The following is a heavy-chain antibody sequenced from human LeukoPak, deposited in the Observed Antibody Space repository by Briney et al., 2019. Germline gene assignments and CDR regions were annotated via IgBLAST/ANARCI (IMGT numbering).Heavy chain of an antibody. CDR2: IYTSGST. V-gene: IGHV4-61*02. J-gene: IGHJ5*02. CDR3: ARDIVVPAALTLYNWFDP. D-gene: IGHD2-2*01. Sequence: SETLSLTCTVSGGSISSGSYYWSWIRQPAGKGLEWIGRIYTSGSTNYNPSLKSRVTISVDTSKNQFSLKLSSVTAADTAVYYCARDIVVPAALTLYNWFDPWGQGTLVTVSS. CDR1: GGSISSGSYY.